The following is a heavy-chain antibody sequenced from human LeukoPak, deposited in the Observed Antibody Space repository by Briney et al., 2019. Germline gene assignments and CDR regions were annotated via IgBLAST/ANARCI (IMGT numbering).Heavy chain of an antibody. CDR1: GDSVSSNSVA. D-gene: IGHD2-8*01. V-gene: IGHV6-1*01. Sequence: SQTLSLTCVISGDSVSSNSVAWNWIRQSPSRGPEWLGRTYYRSKWYIDYAGSVKSRITISPDTSKNQFSLQLNSMTPEDTAIYYCARGRVSAFDIWGQGTMVTVSS. J-gene: IGHJ3*02. CDR3: ARGRVSAFDI. CDR2: TYYRSKWYI.